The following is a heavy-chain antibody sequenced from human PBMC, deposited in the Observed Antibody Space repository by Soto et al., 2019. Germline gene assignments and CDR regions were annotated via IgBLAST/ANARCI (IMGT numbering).Heavy chain of an antibody. CDR3: ALRSMAVVPEY. CDR2: LYYGRSA. D-gene: IGHD3-22*01. J-gene: IGHJ4*02. V-gene: IGHV4-59*01. CDR1: GDSISSYY. Sequence: QVQLQESGPGLVKPSETLSLTCAVSGDSISSYYCMWIRQPPGKGLESIGYLYYGRSANYNPSLKSRVTLSVDTSTNQCSLTLSAMSAADTAVYYCALRSMAVVPEYWGQGTLVTVSS.